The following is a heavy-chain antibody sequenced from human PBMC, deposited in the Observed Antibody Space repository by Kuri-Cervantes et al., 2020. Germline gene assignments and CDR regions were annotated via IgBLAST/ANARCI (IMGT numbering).Heavy chain of an antibody. CDR1: GFTFSSYA. Sequence: GGSLRLSCAASGFTFSSYAMHWVRQAPGKGLEWVAVISYDGSNKYYADSVKGRFTISRDNSKNTLYLQMNSLRSEDTAVYYCARGRYYYDSSGYYYFDYWGQGTLVTVSS. D-gene: IGHD3-22*01. V-gene: IGHV3-30-3*01. CDR2: ISYDGSNK. CDR3: ARGRYYYDSSGYYYFDY. J-gene: IGHJ4*02.